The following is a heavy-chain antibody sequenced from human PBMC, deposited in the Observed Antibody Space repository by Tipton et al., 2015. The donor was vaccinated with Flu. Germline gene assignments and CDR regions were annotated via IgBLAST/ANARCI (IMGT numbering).Heavy chain of an antibody. V-gene: IGHV4-59*01. CDR1: GGSISSYY. D-gene: IGHD3-9*01. J-gene: IGHJ6*02. CDR3: ARGGYYDILTGYYMNGMDV. Sequence: TLSLTCTVSGGSISSYYWSWIRQPPGKGLEWIGYIYYSGSTNYNPSLKSRVTISVDTSKNQFSLKLSSMTAADTAVYYCARGGYYDILTGYYMNGMDVWDQGP. CDR2: IYYSGST.